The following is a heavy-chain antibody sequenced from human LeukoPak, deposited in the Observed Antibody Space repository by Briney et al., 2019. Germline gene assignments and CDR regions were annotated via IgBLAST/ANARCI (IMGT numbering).Heavy chain of an antibody. CDR2: IYYSGST. CDR3: ARLSCSGGSCSELI. D-gene: IGHD2-15*01. V-gene: IGHV4-59*08. CDR1: GGSISDYY. Sequence: SETLSLTCTVSGGSISDYYWSWIRQPPGKGLEWIGYIYYSGSTNYNPSLKSRVTISVDTSKNQFSLKLSSVTAADTAVYYCARLSCSGGSCSELIWGQGTLVTVSS. J-gene: IGHJ4*02.